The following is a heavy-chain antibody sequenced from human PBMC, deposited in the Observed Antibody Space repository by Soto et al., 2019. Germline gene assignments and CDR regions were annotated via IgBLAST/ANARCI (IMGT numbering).Heavy chain of an antibody. CDR2: RYSGGSA. CDR3: TSEPLPRAY. J-gene: IGHJ4*02. V-gene: IGHV3-53*01. Sequence: GGSLSRSCAASGFTVSTNYMTWVRQAPGKGLGWVSVRYSGGSAYYAYSVWGRFTISRDNSKYTLYLQINTLTSQDTAGYYCTSEPLPRAYYGRGTLGTVAS. CDR1: GFTVSTNY.